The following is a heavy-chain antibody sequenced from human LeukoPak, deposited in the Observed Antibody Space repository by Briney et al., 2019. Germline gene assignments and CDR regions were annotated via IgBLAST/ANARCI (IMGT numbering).Heavy chain of an antibody. Sequence: PGGSLRLSCEASGFTFSIFPMYWVRQAPGKGLEWVALISSGSEKYYADSVKGRFTISRDNSKNMLYLQMNSLRADDTAVYYCARDLELSAVYYFDSWGQGTLVIVSS. CDR1: GFTFSIFP. CDR3: ARDLELSAVYYFDS. J-gene: IGHJ4*02. D-gene: IGHD3-3*01. V-gene: IGHV3-30*04. CDR2: ISSGSEK.